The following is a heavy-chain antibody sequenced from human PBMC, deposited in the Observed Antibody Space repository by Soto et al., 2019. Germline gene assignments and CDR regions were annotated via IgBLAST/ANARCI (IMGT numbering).Heavy chain of an antibody. D-gene: IGHD3-16*02. CDR2: IIPIFGTA. J-gene: IGHJ4*02. CDR3: AGSLGELSLYYFDY. CDR1: GGTFSSYA. V-gene: IGHV1-69*13. Sequence: ASVKVSCKASGGTFSSYAISWVRQAPGQGLEWVGGIIPIFGTANYAQKFQGRVTITADESTSTAYMELSSLRSEDTAVYYCAGSLGELSLYYFDYWGQGTLVTVSS.